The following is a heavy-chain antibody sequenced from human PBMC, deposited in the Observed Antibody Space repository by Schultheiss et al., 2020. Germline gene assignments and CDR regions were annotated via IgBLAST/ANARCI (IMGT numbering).Heavy chain of an antibody. CDR3: ARELRITMVRGVIGYYYYGMDV. CDR1: GSTLTELS. D-gene: IGHD3-10*01. J-gene: IGHJ6*02. V-gene: IGHV1-24*01. Sequence: ASVKVSCKVSGSTLTELSMHWVRQAPGKGLEWMGGFDPEDGETIYAQKFQGRVTMTEDTSISTAYMELSRLRSDDTAVYYCARELRITMVRGVIGYYYYGMDVWGQGTTVTVSS. CDR2: FDPEDGET.